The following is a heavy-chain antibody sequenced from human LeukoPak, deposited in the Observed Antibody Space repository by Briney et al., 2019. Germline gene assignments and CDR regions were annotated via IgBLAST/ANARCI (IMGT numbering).Heavy chain of an antibody. V-gene: IGHV3-23*01. CDR3: AKLYRAVTGMFFDY. D-gene: IGHD6-19*01. J-gene: IGHJ4*02. CDR2: ISGSGGST. Sequence: GGSLRLSCAASGFTFNIYSMSWVRQAPGKGLEWVSAISGSGGSTYYAGSVKGRFTISRENSKNTLYLQMNSLRAGDTAVYYCAKLYRAVTGMFFDYWGQGTLVTVSS. CDR1: GFTFNIYS.